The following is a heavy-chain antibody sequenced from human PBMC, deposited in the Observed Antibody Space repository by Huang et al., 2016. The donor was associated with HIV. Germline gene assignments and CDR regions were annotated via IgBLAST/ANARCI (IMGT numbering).Heavy chain of an antibody. J-gene: IGHJ2*01. Sequence: QVQLYQWGAGPLRPSETLSLTCGVSGGSFHGYYWNWLRQSPGRGLEWVGEVTHGGSTKYNPSLKSRVTISVDTSKIQFSLNLTSVTATDTADYYCATSRSGSGWFLDIWGRGTLVSVS. CDR2: VTHGGST. CDR3: ATSRSGSGWFLDI. CDR1: GGSFHGYY. D-gene: IGHD6-19*01. V-gene: IGHV4-34*01.